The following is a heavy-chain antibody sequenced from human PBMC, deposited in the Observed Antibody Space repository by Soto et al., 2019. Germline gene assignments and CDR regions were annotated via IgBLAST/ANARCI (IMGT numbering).Heavy chain of an antibody. Sequence: AGGSLRLSCAGTGLNFDDFAMHWVRQAPGKGLEWVSGITWNSRVLAYADSVKGRFTISRDNARNSLYLHMDSLRDEDTALYYCAKGRYDFWSPYYFDSWGQGTLVTVSS. J-gene: IGHJ4*02. CDR2: ITWNSRVL. CDR1: GLNFDDFA. CDR3: AKGRYDFWSPYYFDS. V-gene: IGHV3-9*01. D-gene: IGHD3-3*01.